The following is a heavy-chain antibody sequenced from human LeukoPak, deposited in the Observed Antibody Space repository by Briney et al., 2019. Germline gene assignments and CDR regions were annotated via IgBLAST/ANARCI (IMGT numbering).Heavy chain of an antibody. D-gene: IGHD4/OR15-4a*01. Sequence: GGSLRLSCVVSGFTFSPYAMHWVRQAPGKGLEWVAFIRFDGSNKYYADSVKGRFTISRDNSKNTLYLQMNSLRAEDTAVYYCARRAGAYSHPYDYWGQGTLVTVSS. V-gene: IGHV3-30*02. CDR2: IRFDGSNK. CDR1: GFTFSPYA. J-gene: IGHJ4*02. CDR3: ARRAGAYSHPYDY.